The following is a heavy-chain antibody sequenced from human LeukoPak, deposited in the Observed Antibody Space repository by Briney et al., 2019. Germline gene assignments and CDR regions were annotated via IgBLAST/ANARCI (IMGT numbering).Heavy chain of an antibody. CDR1: GFTFSSYS. CDR2: ISSSSSYI. CDR3: ARELDYGGNSMGYYYYMDV. V-gene: IGHV3-21*01. J-gene: IGHJ6*03. D-gene: IGHD4-23*01. Sequence: GGSLRLSCAASGFTFSSYSMNWVRQAPGKGLEWVSSISSSSSYIYYADSVKSRFTISRDNAKNSLYLQMNSLRAEDTAVYYCARELDYGGNSMGYYYYMDVWGKGTTVTVSS.